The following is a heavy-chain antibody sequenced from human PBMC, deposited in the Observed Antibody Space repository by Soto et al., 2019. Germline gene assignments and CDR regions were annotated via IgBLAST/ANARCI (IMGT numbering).Heavy chain of an antibody. CDR3: ARDGYDGSGSQYPAY. Sequence: SETLSLTCTVSGGSISSYYWSWIRQPPGKGLEWIGYIYYSGSTNYNPSLKSRVTISVDTSKRQFSLRLTSVTAADTAVYYCARDGYDGSGSQYPAYCGPGPQVTVSS. V-gene: IGHV4-59*01. D-gene: IGHD3-10*01. CDR2: IYYSGST. CDR1: GGSISSYY. J-gene: IGHJ4*02.